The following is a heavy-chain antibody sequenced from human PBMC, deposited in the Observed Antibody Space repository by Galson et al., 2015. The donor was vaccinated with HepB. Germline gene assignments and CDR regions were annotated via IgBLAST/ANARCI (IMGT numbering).Heavy chain of an antibody. CDR2: IWYDGSNK. V-gene: IGHV3-33*01. CDR1: GFTFSSYG. D-gene: IGHD4-17*01. J-gene: IGHJ4*02. Sequence: SLRLSCAASGFTFSSYGMHWVRQAPGKGLEWVAVIWYDGSNKYYADSVKGRFTISRDNSKNTLYLQMNSLRAEDTAVYYCARTNLRDGDPLDYWGQGTLVTVSS. CDR3: ARTNLRDGDPLDY.